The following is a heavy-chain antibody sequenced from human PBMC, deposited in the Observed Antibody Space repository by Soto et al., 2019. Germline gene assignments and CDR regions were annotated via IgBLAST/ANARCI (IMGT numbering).Heavy chain of an antibody. CDR3: AMVDVYVTPSPQDV. CDR2: INTYNGNT. Sequence: QVQLVQSGAEVKNPGASVKVSCKASGYTFTRYGIGWARQAPGQGLEWMGGINTYNGNTNYAQNVQGRVTLTTDKSTSTAYMELRSLRSNDTAIYYCAMVDVYVTPSPQDVWGQGTTVIVSS. V-gene: IGHV1-18*01. J-gene: IGHJ6*02. CDR1: GYTFTRYG. D-gene: IGHD3-16*01.